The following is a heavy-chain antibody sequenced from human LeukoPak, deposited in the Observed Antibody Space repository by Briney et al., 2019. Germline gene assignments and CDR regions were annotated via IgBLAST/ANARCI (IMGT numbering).Heavy chain of an antibody. V-gene: IGHV3-30*04. D-gene: IGHD1-26*01. CDR1: GFTFSSYA. J-gene: IGHJ4*02. CDR3: AREGSWYYFDY. CDR2: ISYDGSNK. Sequence: GGSLRLSCAASGFTFSSYAMHWVRQAPGKGLEWVAVISYDGSNKYYADSVKGRFTISRDNSKNTLYLQMNSLRAEDTAAYYCAREGSWYYFDYWGQGTLVTVSS.